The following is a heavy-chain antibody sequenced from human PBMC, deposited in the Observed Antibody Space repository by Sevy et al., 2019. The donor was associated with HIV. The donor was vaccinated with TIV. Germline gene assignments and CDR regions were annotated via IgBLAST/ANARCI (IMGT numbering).Heavy chain of an antibody. CDR1: GFTFSKYW. V-gene: IGHV3-7*01. CDR2: IKQDAGQK. J-gene: IGHJ4*02. Sequence: GGSLRLSCAASGFTFSKYWMGWVRQAPGKGLEWVANIKQDAGQKYYVDSLKGRFTISRDNAKNSLYLQMSSVRAEDTAIYFCAREDGNYYFHYWGQGTLVTVSS. CDR3: AREDGNYYFHY. D-gene: IGHD1-7*01.